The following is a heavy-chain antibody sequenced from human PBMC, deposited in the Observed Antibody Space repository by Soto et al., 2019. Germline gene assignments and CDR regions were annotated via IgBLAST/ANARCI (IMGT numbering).Heavy chain of an antibody. J-gene: IGHJ1*01. CDR2: ISYDGSNK. D-gene: IGHD6-19*01. CDR3: AKDLRMWTAVAGPFQD. V-gene: IGHV3-30*18. CDR1: GFNCSTFS. Sequence: QVQLVQSEGGVVQPGRSLRLSCAVSGFNCSTFSMHWVRQAPGKGLEWVAFISYDGSNKFYGASVKGRFTVSRDNSNNTLYLQLTSPRLDDTAVYFCAKDLRMWTAVAGPFQDWGQGTLVAVSS.